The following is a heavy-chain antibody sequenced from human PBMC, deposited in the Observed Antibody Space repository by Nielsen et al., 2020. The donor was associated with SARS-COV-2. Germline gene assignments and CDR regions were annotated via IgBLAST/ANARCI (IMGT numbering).Heavy chain of an antibody. D-gene: IGHD3-22*01. CDR1: GYTFITNY. Sequence: ASVKVSCKASGYTFITNYMHWVRQAPGQGLEWMGVINPSAGSTTYAQKFQGRVTMSRHTSTSTVYLELNGLRSEDTAVYYCARDPGYYSDTSNYYLDYWGQGTLVTVSS. CDR3: ARDPGYYSDTSNYYLDY. J-gene: IGHJ4*02. V-gene: IGHV1-46*01. CDR2: INPSAGST.